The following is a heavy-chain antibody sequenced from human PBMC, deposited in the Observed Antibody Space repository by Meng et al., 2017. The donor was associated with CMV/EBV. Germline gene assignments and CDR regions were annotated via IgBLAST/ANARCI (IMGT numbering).Heavy chain of an antibody. J-gene: IGHJ6*02. CDR3: AKGWEYQLLYRWYYYGMDV. D-gene: IGHD2-2*02. CDR2: IRYDGSNK. V-gene: IGHV3-30*02. Sequence: GESLKISCAASGFTFSSYGMHWVRQAPGKGLEWVAFIRYDGSNKYYADSVKGRFTISRDNSKNTLYLQMNSLRAEDTAVYYCAKGWEYQLLYRWYYYGMDVWGQGTTVTVSS. CDR1: GFTFSSYG.